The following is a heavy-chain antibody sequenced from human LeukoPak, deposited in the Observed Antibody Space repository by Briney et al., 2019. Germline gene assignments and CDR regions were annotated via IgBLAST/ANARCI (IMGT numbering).Heavy chain of an antibody. D-gene: IGHD5-18*01. V-gene: IGHV1-2*02. J-gene: IGHJ4*02. CDR2: INPNSGGT. CDR1: GYTFTGYY. Sequence: ASVKVSCKASGYTFTGYYMHWVRQAPGQGLEWMGWINPNSGGTNYAQKFQGRVTMTRDTSISTDYMELSRLRSDDTAVYYCAKDQGRGYTYGLYYFDNWGQGALVTVSS. CDR3: AKDQGRGYTYGLYYFDN.